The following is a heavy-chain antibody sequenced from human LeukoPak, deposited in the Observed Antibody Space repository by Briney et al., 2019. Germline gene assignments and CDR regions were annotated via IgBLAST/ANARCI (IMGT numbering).Heavy chain of an antibody. V-gene: IGHV3-23*01. D-gene: IGHD2-15*01. Sequence: GGSLRLSCAASGFSFSSYGMSWVRQAPGKGLEWVSAISGSGDSTYYADSVKGRFTISRDNSKNTLYLQMNSLRAEDTAIYYCAKLGRYCSGDSCYSGYWGQGTLVTVSS. J-gene: IGHJ4*02. CDR2: ISGSGDST. CDR1: GFSFSSYG. CDR3: AKLGRYCSGDSCYSGY.